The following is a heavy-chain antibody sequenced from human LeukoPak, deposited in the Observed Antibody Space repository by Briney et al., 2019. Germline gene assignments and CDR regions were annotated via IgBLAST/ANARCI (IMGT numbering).Heavy chain of an antibody. CDR3: ARAVDYYGSGSYKNYFDY. D-gene: IGHD3-10*01. J-gene: IGHJ4*02. CDR1: GGSISSYY. V-gene: IGHV4-4*07. Sequence: SETLSLTCTVSGGSISSYYWSWIRQPAGKGLEWIGRIYTSGSTNYNPSLKSRVTISVDTSKNQFSLKLSSVTAADTAVYYCARAVDYYGSGSYKNYFDYWGQGTLVTVSS. CDR2: IYTSGST.